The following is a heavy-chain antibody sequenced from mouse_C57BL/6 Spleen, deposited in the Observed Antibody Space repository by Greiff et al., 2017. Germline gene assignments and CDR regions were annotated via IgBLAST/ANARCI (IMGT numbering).Heavy chain of an antibody. CDR3: ARSTYYSNFYAMDY. V-gene: IGHV1-55*01. CDR2: IYPGSGST. J-gene: IGHJ4*01. CDR1: GYTFTSYW. Sequence: QVQLQQPGAELVKPGASVKMSCKASGYTFTSYWITWVKQRPGQGLEWIGDIYPGSGSTNYNEKFKSKATLTVDTSSSTAYMQLSSLTSEDSAVYYCARSTYYSNFYAMDYWGQGPSVTVSS. D-gene: IGHD2-5*01.